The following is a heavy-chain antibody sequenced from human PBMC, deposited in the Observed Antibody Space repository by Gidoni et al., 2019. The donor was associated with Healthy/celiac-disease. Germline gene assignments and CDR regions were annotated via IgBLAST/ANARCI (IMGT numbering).Heavy chain of an antibody. CDR2: ISWNSGSI. V-gene: IGHV3-9*01. D-gene: IGHD4-17*01. CDR3: AKAYDYGEWRMGNFDY. Sequence: VQPGRSLRLSCAASGFTFDDYAMHWVRQAPGKGLEWVSGISWNSGSIGYADSVKGRFTISRDNAKNSLYLQMNSLRAEDTALYYCAKAYDYGEWRMGNFDYWGQGTLVTVSS. CDR1: GFTFDDYA. J-gene: IGHJ4*02.